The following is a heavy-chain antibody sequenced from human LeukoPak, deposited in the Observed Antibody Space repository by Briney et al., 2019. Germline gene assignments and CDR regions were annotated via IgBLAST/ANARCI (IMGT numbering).Heavy chain of an antibody. V-gene: IGHV1-18*01. J-gene: IGHJ4*02. CDR2: ISAYNGNT. Sequence: ASVKVSCKASGYTFTSYGISWVRQAPGQGLEWMGWISAYNGNTNYAQKLQGRVTTTTDTSTSTAYMELRSLRSDDTAVYYCARRDGNNFSSLTDDYWGQGTLVTVSS. CDR1: GYTFTSYG. CDR3: ARRDGNNFSSLTDDY. D-gene: IGHD1/OR15-1a*01.